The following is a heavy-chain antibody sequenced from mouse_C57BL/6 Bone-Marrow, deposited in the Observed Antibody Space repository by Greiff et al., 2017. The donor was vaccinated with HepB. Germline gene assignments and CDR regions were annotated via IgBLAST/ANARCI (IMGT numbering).Heavy chain of an antibody. CDR1: EYEFPSHD. V-gene: IGHV5-2*01. CDR2: INSDGGST. J-gene: IGHJ4*01. D-gene: IGHD2-5*01. CDR3: PVPSYYSNHYYAMDY. Sequence: EVQRVESGGGLVQPGESLKLSCESNEYEFPSHDMSWVRKTPEKRLELVAAINSDGGSTYYPDTMERRFIISRDNTKKTLYLQMSSLRSEDTALYYWPVPSYYSNHYYAMDYWGQGTSVTASS.